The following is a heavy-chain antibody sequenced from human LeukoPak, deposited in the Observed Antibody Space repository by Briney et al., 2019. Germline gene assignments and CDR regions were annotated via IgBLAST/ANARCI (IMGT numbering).Heavy chain of an antibody. CDR1: GYTFTSYG. D-gene: IGHD3-22*01. J-gene: IGHJ4*02. V-gene: IGHV1-18*01. Sequence: ASVKVSCKASGYTFTSYGISWVRQAPGQGLEWMGWISTYNGNTNYAQKLQGRVTMTTDTSTSTAYMELRSLRSDDTAVYYCARDYYDSSGDLLDYWGQGTLVTVSS. CDR3: ARDYYDSSGDLLDY. CDR2: ISTYNGNT.